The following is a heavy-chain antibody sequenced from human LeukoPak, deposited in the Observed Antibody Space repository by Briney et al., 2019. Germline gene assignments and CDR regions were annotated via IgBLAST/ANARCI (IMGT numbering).Heavy chain of an antibody. V-gene: IGHV3-30-3*01. D-gene: IGHD3-10*01. CDR2: ISYDGSNK. CDR1: GFTFSSYA. Sequence: GGSLRLSCAASGFTFSSYAMHWVRQAPGKGLEWVAVISYDGSNKYYADSVKGRFTISRDNSKNTLYLQMNSLRAEDTAVYYCARDYYGSGFFDYWGQGTLVTVSS. CDR3: ARDYYGSGFFDY. J-gene: IGHJ4*02.